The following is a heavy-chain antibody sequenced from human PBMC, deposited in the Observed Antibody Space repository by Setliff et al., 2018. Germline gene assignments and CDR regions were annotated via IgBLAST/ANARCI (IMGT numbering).Heavy chain of an antibody. V-gene: IGHV3-23*01. D-gene: IGHD1-26*01. CDR2: ISASCDTT. CDR3: CSGSYLFVY. Sequence: GGSLRLSCAASGYTSSSYAMTWVRQAPGKGLEWVSIISASCDTTYYADSVEGRFTISRDNSKNTLYLQMNSLRAEDTAVYYCCSGSYLFVYWGQGSLVTVSS. CDR1: GYTSSSYA. J-gene: IGHJ4*02.